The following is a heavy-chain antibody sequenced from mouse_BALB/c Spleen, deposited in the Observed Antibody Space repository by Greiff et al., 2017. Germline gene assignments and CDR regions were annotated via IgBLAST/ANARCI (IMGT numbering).Heavy chain of an antibody. Sequence: LQQPGSELVRPGASVKLSCKASGYTFTSYWMHWVKQRHGQGLEWIGNIYPGSGSTNYDEKFKSKGTLTVDTSSSTAYMHLSSLTSEDSAVYYCTREGYYYGRNFDYWGQGTTLTVSS. CDR3: TREGYYYGRNFDY. D-gene: IGHD1-1*01. CDR1: GYTFTSYW. J-gene: IGHJ2*01. CDR2: IYPGSGST. V-gene: IGHV1S22*01.